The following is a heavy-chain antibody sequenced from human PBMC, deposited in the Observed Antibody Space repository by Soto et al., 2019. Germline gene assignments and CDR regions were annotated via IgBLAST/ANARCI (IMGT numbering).Heavy chain of an antibody. CDR3: ARDPYGSGSYIYYYYMDV. CDR2: INAGNGNT. D-gene: IGHD3-10*01. Sequence: GASVKVSCKASGNTFTSYAMHWVRQAPGQRLEWMGWINAGNGNTKYSQKFQGRVTITRDTSASTAYMELSSLRSEDTAVYYCARDPYGSGSYIYYYYMDVWGKGTTVTVSS. J-gene: IGHJ6*03. V-gene: IGHV1-3*01. CDR1: GNTFTSYA.